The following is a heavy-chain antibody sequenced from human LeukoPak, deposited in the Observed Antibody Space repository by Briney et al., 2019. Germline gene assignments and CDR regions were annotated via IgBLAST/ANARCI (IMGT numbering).Heavy chain of an antibody. CDR3: AKVRGSSSWSAMNV. V-gene: IGHV3-7*01. CDR2: IKQDGSEK. Sequence: GGSLRLSCAASGFTFSRYWMSWVRQAPGKGLEWVANIKQDGSEKNYVDSVKGRFTISRDNAKNSLYLQMTSLRAEDAAVFYCAKVRGSSSWSAMNVWGKGTTVTVSS. D-gene: IGHD6-13*01. J-gene: IGHJ6*03. CDR1: GFTFSRYW.